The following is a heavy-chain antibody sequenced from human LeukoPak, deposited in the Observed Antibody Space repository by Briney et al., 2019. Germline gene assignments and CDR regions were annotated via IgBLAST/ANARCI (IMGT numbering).Heavy chain of an antibody. Sequence: SETLSLTCAVYGGSFSGYSWSWIRQPPGKGLEWIGYIYHSGSTYYNPSLKSRVTISVDRSKNQFSLKLSSVTAADTAVYYCARVRRDGYNFYYFDYWGQGTLVTVSS. D-gene: IGHD5-24*01. V-gene: IGHV4-30-2*01. CDR1: GGSFSGYS. J-gene: IGHJ4*02. CDR3: ARVRRDGYNFYYFDY. CDR2: IYHSGST.